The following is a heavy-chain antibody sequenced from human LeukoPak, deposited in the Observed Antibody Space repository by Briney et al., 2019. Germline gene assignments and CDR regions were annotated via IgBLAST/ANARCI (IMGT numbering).Heavy chain of an antibody. V-gene: IGHV3-15*01. J-gene: IGHJ3*01. CDR2: IKSKTDGGTT. Sequence: GGPLRLSCAASGFSINYDWMSWVRQAPGKGLEWVGRIKSKTDGGTTESAAPVKGRFTISRDDSRNTLYLQMSSLKSEDTAVYYRVRDQYCASSSCPGAFDLWGQGTVVTVSS. CDR1: GFSINYDW. CDR3: VRDQYCASSSCPGAFDL. D-gene: IGHD2-2*01.